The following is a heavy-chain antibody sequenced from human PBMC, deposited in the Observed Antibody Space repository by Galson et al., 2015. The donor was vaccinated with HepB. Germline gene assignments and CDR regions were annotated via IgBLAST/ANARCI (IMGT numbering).Heavy chain of an antibody. CDR2: IYYSGST. D-gene: IGHD4-17*01. J-gene: IGHJ4*02. V-gene: IGHV4-31*03. Sequence: LTCTVSGGSISSGGYYWSWIRQHPGKGLEWIGYIYYSGSTYYNPSLKSRVTISVDTSKNQFSLKLSSVTAADTAVYYCARMVYGDAYYFDYWGQGTLVTVSS. CDR1: GGSISSGGYY. CDR3: ARMVYGDAYYFDY.